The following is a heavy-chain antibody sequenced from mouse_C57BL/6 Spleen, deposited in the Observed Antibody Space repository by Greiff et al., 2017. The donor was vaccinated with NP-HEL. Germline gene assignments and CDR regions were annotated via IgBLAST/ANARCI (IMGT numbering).Heavy chain of an antibody. Sequence: VQLKESGPELVKPGASVKISCKASGYAFSSSWMNWVKQRPGKGLEWIGRIYPGDGDTNYNGKFKGKATLTADKSSSTAYMQLSSLTSEDSAVYFCARWDTTVVGRAMDYWGQGTSVTVSS. CDR2: IYPGDGDT. V-gene: IGHV1-82*01. CDR1: GYAFSSSW. D-gene: IGHD1-1*01. CDR3: ARWDTTVVGRAMDY. J-gene: IGHJ4*01.